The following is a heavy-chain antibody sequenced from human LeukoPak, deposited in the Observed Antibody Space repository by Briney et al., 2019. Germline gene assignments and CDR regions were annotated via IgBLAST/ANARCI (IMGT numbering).Heavy chain of an antibody. J-gene: IGHJ4*02. CDR3: ARVLDYDILTGYSQNKRAPNTDFDY. CDR1: GFTFSSYS. CDR2: ISSSSSYI. Sequence: GGSLRLSCAASGFTFSSYSMNWVRQAPGKGLEWVSSISSSSSYIYYADSVKGRFTISRDNAKNSLYLQMNSLRAEDTAVYYCARVLDYDILTGYSQNKRAPNTDFDYWGQGTLVTVSS. V-gene: IGHV3-21*01. D-gene: IGHD3-9*01.